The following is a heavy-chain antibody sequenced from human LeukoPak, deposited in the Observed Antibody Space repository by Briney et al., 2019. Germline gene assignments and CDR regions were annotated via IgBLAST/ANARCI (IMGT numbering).Heavy chain of an antibody. D-gene: IGHD4-17*01. V-gene: IGHV4-34*01. J-gene: IGHJ4*02. CDR1: GGSFSGYY. CDR3: ATPMALDYGDYGGFDY. Sequence: SETLSLTCAVYGGSFSGYYWSWIRQPPGKGLEWIGEINHSGSTNYNPSLKSRVTISVDTSKNQFSLKLSSVTAADTAVYYCATPMALDYGDYGGFDYWGQGTLVTVFS. CDR2: INHSGST.